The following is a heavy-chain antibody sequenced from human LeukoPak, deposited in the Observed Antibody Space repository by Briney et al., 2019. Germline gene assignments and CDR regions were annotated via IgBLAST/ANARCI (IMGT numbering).Heavy chain of an antibody. J-gene: IGHJ4*02. Sequence: GGSLRLSCAASGFTFSNSAMSWVRQAPGEGLEWVSSISGSGGDTYYADSVKGRLTISRDNSKKTLYLQMNSLRAEDTAAYYCAKGVTMLRGLTYFDSWGQGPLVTVSS. CDR1: GFTFSNSA. CDR2: ISGSGGDT. V-gene: IGHV3-23*01. CDR3: AKGVTMLRGLTYFDS. D-gene: IGHD3-10*01.